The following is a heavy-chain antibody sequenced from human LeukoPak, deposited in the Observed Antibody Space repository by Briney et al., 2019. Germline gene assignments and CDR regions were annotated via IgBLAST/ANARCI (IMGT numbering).Heavy chain of an antibody. CDR1: GGTFSSYA. Sequence: SVKVSCKASGGTFSSYAISWVRQAPGQGLEWMGRIIPILGIANYAQKFQGRVTITADKSTSTAYMELSSLRSEDTAVYYCASSVDTAMAGESDWGQGTLVTVSS. CDR2: IIPILGIA. D-gene: IGHD5-18*01. V-gene: IGHV1-69*04. CDR3: ASSVDTAMAGESD. J-gene: IGHJ4*02.